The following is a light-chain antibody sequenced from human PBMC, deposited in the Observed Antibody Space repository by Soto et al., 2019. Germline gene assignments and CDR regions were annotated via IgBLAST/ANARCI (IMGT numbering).Light chain of an antibody. CDR1: SSDVGAYIF. J-gene: IGLJ1*01. CDR2: DVN. V-gene: IGLV2-8*01. Sequence: QSALTQPPSASGSPGQSVTISCTGTSSDVGAYIFVSWYQQHPGKAPKLMVYDVNRRPPGVPDRFFGSKSGNTGSLTVSGLQAEDEADYYCVSFAGGTYVFGTGTKLTVL. CDR3: VSFAGGTYV.